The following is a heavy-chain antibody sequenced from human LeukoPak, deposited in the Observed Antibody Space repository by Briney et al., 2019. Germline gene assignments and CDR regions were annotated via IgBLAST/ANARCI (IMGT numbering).Heavy chain of an antibody. CDR2: IKQDGNEK. V-gene: IGHV3-7*03. CDR3: AKLSVWDGSGNYDY. J-gene: IGHJ4*02. CDR1: GFTFTTYW. D-gene: IGHD3-10*01. Sequence: GGSLRLSCAASGFTFTTYWMSWVHQAPGKGLEWVANIKQDGNEKYYVDSVKGRFTISRDSSKNTLYLQMNSLRAEDTAVYYCAKLSVWDGSGNYDYWGQGTLVTVSS.